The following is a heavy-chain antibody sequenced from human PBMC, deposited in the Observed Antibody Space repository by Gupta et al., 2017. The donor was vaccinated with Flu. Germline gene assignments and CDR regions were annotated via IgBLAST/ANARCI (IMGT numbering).Heavy chain of an antibody. D-gene: IGHD2-15*01. CDR3: ARDRRGYYFDS. CDR2: IIPAVGTS. V-gene: IGHV1-69*01. J-gene: IGHJ4*02. CDR1: GTFNNYA. Sequence: GTFNNYAISWVRQAPGQGLEYMGGIIPAVGTSNYAQKFRGRVTITADESTGTAYIEITSLRSEDTAIYYCARDRRGYYFDSWGQGTQVTVSS.